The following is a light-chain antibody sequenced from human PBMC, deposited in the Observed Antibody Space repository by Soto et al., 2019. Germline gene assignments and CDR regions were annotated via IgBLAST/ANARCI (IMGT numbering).Light chain of an antibody. CDR1: QSVRSN. Sequence: EIVLAQSPGTLSLSPGERAALSCRGSQSVRSNLAWYQQKPGQAPRLLIYGASTRATGIPARFSGSGSGTEFTLTISSLQSEDFAVYYCQQYSNWPPGTFGQGTKVDIK. CDR2: GAS. J-gene: IGKJ1*01. V-gene: IGKV3-15*01. CDR3: QQYSNWPPGT.